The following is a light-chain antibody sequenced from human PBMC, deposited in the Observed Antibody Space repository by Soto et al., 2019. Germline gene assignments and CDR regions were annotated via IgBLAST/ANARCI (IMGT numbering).Light chain of an antibody. V-gene: IGKV4-1*01. CDR1: QNVLYSSNGQNY. CDR3: QQYYSTPIT. J-gene: IGKJ5*01. Sequence: DIEMTQSPDSLAVSLGERATINCKSSQNVLYSSNGQNYLAWYQQKPGQPPKLLIYGASTREFGVPDRISGSGSWTDFTLTISSLQAEDVAVYYCQQYYSTPITFGQGTRLEIK. CDR2: GAS.